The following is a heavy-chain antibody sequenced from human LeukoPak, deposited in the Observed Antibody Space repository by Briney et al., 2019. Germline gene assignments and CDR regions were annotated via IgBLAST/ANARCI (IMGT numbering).Heavy chain of an antibody. CDR2: NYYSGST. V-gene: IGHV4-59*08. Sequence: SETLSLTCTVSGGSINIYYWSWIRQPPGKGLEWIGYNYYSGSTIYNPSLKSRVTISIDTSNNQFSLKLRSVTAADTAMYYCARVGYCGGDCYSDLAEYFQHWGQGTLVTVSS. J-gene: IGHJ1*01. CDR1: GGSINIYY. D-gene: IGHD2-21*02. CDR3: ARVGYCGGDCYSDLAEYFQH.